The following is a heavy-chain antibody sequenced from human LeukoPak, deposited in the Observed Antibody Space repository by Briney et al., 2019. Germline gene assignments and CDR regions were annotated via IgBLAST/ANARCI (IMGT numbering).Heavy chain of an antibody. Sequence: SETLSLTCTVSGGSIGSCYWTWIRQPPEKTLEWIGFVYHTGSTSYNPSLKSRVTISVDTSRNQFSLKLNSVTAADTAVYYCASGESSYALHMWGQGTMVTVSS. D-gene: IGHD1-26*01. CDR3: ASGESSYALHM. V-gene: IGHV4-59*01. CDR2: VYHTGST. CDR1: GGSIGSCY. J-gene: IGHJ3*02.